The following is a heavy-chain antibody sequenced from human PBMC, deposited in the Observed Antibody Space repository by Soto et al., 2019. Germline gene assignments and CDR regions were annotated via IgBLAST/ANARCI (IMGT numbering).Heavy chain of an antibody. V-gene: IGHV4-39*07. CDR3: ARDRNYGGNPHWFDP. CDR1: GGSISSSSYY. J-gene: IGHJ5*02. CDR2: IYYSGST. Sequence: SETLSLTCTVSGGSISSSSYYWGWIRQPPGKGLEWIGSIYYSGSTYYNPSLKSRVTISVDTSKNQFSLKLSSVTAADTAVYYCARDRNYGGNPHWFDPWGQGTLVTVSS. D-gene: IGHD4-17*01.